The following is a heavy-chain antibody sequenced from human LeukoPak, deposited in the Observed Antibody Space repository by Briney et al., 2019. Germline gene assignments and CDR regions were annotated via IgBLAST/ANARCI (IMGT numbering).Heavy chain of an antibody. CDR2: INHSGST. CDR1: GGSFSGYY. J-gene: IGHJ4*02. V-gene: IGHV4-34*01. CDR3: ARGLEGGTVYIDY. Sequence: SETLSLTCAVYGGSFSGYYWSWIRQPPGKGLEWIGEINHSGSTNYNPSLKSRVTISVDTSKNQFSLQLNSVTPEDTAVYYCARGLEGGTVYIDYWGQGTLVTVSS. D-gene: IGHD1-14*01.